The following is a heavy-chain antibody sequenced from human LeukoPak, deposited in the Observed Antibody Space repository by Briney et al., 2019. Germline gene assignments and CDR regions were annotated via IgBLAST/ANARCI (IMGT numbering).Heavy chain of an antibody. Sequence: SVKVSCKASGGTFSSYAISWVRPAPGQGLEWMGGIIPIFGTANYAQKFQGRVTITTDESTSTAYMELSSLRSEDTAVYYCARGRVVVTADYYFDYWGQGTLVTVSS. CDR2: IIPIFGTA. J-gene: IGHJ4*02. CDR3: ARGRVVVTADYYFDY. CDR1: GGTFSSYA. D-gene: IGHD2-21*02. V-gene: IGHV1-69*05.